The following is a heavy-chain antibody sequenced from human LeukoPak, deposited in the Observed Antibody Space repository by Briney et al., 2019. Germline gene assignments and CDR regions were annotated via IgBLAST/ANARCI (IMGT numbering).Heavy chain of an antibody. D-gene: IGHD5-12*01. CDR1: AGSFISSSHH. J-gene: IGHJ5*01. CDR2: VYYGRTT. Sequence: SETLSLTCSVFAGSFISSSHHWGWIRQSPGKGLEWIGTVYYGRTTYYNPSLDGRATISLDTSANHFSLQLNSVTAADTAVYYCVRHDGRGGATMGAFDSWGQGSLVTVSS. CDR3: VRHDGRGGATMGAFDS. V-gene: IGHV4-39*01.